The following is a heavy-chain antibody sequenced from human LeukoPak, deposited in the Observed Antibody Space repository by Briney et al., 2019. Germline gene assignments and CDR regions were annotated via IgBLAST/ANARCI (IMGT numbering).Heavy chain of an antibody. D-gene: IGHD6-13*01. CDR1: GGSISSYY. CDR3: ARGEQLAGRMDWFDP. J-gene: IGHJ5*02. Sequence: SETLSLTCTVSGGSISSYYWSWIRQPPGKGLEWIGYIYHSGRTYYNPSLKSRVTISVDRSRNQFSLKLTSVTAADTAVYYCARGEQLAGRMDWFDPWGQGTLVTVSS. V-gene: IGHV4-59*12. CDR2: IYHSGRT.